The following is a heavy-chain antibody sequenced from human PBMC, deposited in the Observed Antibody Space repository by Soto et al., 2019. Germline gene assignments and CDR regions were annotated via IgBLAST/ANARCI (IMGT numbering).Heavy chain of an antibody. CDR3: ASLPPGVAYYYDSSGYYYPY. D-gene: IGHD3-22*01. CDR2: IIPIFGTA. V-gene: IGHV1-69*01. Sequence: QVQLVQSGAEVKKPGSSVKVSCKASGGTFSSYAISWVRQAPGQGLEWMGGIIPIFGTANYAQKFQGRVTITADESTSTAYMELSSLRSEDTAVFYCASLPPGVAYYYDSSGYYYPYWGQGTLVTVSS. CDR1: GGTFSSYA. J-gene: IGHJ4*02.